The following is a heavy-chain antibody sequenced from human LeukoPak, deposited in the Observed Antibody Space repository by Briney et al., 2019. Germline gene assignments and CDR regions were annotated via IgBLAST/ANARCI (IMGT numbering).Heavy chain of an antibody. CDR1: GFTFSDYY. V-gene: IGHV4-39*01. CDR2: IYYSGST. D-gene: IGHD6-19*01. J-gene: IGHJ4*02. CDR3: ARHGSDKTFDY. Sequence: GSLRLSCAASGFTFSDYYMSWIRQPPGKGLEWIGSIYYSGSTYYNPSLKSRVTISVDTSKNQFSLKLSSVTAADTAVYYCARHGSDKTFDYWGQGTLVTVSS.